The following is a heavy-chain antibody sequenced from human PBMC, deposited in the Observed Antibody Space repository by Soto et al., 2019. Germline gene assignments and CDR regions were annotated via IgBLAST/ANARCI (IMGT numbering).Heavy chain of an antibody. V-gene: IGHV3-66*01. CDR2: IYSGGST. D-gene: IGHD2-2*01. CDR3: ATSQTVGN. Sequence: EVQLVESGGGLVQPGGSLRLSCAVSGFTVSNNYMSWVRQAPGKGLEWVSVIYSGGSTYYADSIKGRFTISRDNSKNTLYLQINSRRAEDTAVYYGATSQTVGNWGQEPWVTV. J-gene: IGHJ4*02. CDR1: GFTVSNNY.